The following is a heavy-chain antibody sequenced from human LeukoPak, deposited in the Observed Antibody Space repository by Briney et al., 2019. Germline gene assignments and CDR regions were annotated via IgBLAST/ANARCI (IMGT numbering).Heavy chain of an antibody. D-gene: IGHD6-13*01. CDR1: GGSIRSYY. V-gene: IGHV4-59*08. CDR2: IYYSGST. Sequence: PSETLSLTCTVPGGSIRSYYWSWIRQPPGKGLEWIAYIYYSGSTNYNPSLKSRVTLSADTSKNQFSLKLSSVPAADTAVYYCARRGYTSSTYYFDYWGQGTLVTVSS. CDR3: ARRGYTSSTYYFDY. J-gene: IGHJ4*02.